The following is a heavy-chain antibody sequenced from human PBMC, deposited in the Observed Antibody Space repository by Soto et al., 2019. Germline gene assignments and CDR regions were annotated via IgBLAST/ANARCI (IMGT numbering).Heavy chain of an antibody. D-gene: IGHD3-3*01. V-gene: IGHV3-33*01. CDR2: IWYDGSNK. Sequence: GGSLRLSCAASGFTFSSYGMHWVRQAPGKGLEWVAVIWYDGSNKYYADSVKGRFTISRDNSKNTLYLQMNSLRAEDTAVYYCARGRITIFGADWFDPWGQGTLVTVSS. CDR3: ARGRITIFGADWFDP. CDR1: GFTFSSYG. J-gene: IGHJ5*02.